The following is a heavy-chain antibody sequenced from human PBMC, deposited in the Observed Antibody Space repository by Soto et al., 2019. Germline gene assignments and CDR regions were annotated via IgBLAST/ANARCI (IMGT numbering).Heavy chain of an antibody. CDR2: LIPMFGTT. J-gene: IGHJ6*02. Sequence: QVQLVQSGAEVKTPGSSVKVSCKASGGTFSSYSINWVRQAPVQGLEWMGRLIPMFGTTDYAQSFQGRVTFTADESTSTASMEVTNLTSEDTAVYYCARAVVLTFTRFYDMDVWGQGTTVTVSS. V-gene: IGHV1-69*18. CDR3: ARAVVLTFTRFYDMDV. D-gene: IGHD3-9*01. CDR1: GGTFSSYS.